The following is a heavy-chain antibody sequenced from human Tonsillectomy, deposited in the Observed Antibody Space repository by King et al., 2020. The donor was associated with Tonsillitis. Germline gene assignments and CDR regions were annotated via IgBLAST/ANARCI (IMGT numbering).Heavy chain of an antibody. Sequence: QLVQSGGGLVQPGGSLRLSCAASGFTFNRHSMSWVRQAPGKGLEWVSYINAASVAEFYANSVRGRFTVSRDNAKNSVFLQMNSLRAEDTAVYYCVRDSNYTIDYWGPGTLVTVSP. CDR1: GFTFNRHS. CDR3: VRDSNYTIDY. CDR2: INAASVAE. J-gene: IGHJ4*02. D-gene: IGHD3-3*01. V-gene: IGHV3-48*01.